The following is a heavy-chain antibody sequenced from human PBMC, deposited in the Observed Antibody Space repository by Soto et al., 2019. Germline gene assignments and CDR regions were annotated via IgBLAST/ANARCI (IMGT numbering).Heavy chain of an antibody. V-gene: IGHV3-30*18. CDR1: GFTFSDYA. J-gene: IGHJ4*02. CDR2: VSHDGRNT. Sequence: GGSLRLSCAASGFTFSDYAMHWVRQAPGKGLEWMAVVSHDGRNTHYADSVKGRFTISRDSSKNTVSLEMTSLRAEDTAVYYCAKGGRQWLVTSDFNYWGQGALVTVSS. D-gene: IGHD6-19*01. CDR3: AKGGRQWLVTSDFNY.